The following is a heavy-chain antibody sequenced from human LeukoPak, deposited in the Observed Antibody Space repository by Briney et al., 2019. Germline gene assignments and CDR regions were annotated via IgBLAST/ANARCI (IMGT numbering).Heavy chain of an antibody. CDR3: AKTTGGWPRFFDH. V-gene: IGHV3-30*18. CDR1: GYPFSGSD. Sequence: GGPLRLSCAASGYPFSGSDIHWVRQAPGKGLEWVAFVSHEGTSKFYAESVKGRFGISRDNSKSTTYLQMNGLRPDDTAVYYCAKTTGGWPRFFDHWGQGTLVAVSS. J-gene: IGHJ4*02. CDR2: VSHEGTSK. D-gene: IGHD6-19*01.